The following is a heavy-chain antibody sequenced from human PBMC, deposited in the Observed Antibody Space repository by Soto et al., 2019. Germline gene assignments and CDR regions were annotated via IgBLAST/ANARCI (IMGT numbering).Heavy chain of an antibody. V-gene: IGHV1-18*04. J-gene: IGHJ6*02. CDR1: GYTFTSYG. CDR2: ISGYNGNT. CDR3: GREGALSGYGNEYYHYYGIDV. Sequence: GASVKVSCKASGYTFTSYGISWVRQAPGQGLEWMGWISGYNGNTKYAQKFQGRVTMTTDTSTSTAYMELRSLRSDDRAVYYCGREGALSGYGNEYYHYYGIDVWGQGTTVTVSS. D-gene: IGHD6-25*01.